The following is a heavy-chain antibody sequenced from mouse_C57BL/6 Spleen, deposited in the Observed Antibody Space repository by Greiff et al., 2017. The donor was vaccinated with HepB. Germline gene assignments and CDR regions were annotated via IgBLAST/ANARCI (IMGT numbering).Heavy chain of an antibody. D-gene: IGHD3-2*02. Sequence: VQVVESGPELVKPGASVKISCKASGYAFSSSWMNWVKQRPGKGLEWIGRIYPGDGDTNYNGKFKGKATLTADKSSSTAYMQLSSLTSEDSAVYFGARPSDSSGLYYFDYWGQGTTLTVSS. V-gene: IGHV1-82*01. J-gene: IGHJ2*01. CDR2: IYPGDGDT. CDR3: ARPSDSSGLYYFDY. CDR1: GYAFSSSW.